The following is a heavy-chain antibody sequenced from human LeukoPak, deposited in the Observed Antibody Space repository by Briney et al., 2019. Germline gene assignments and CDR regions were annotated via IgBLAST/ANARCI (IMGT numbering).Heavy chain of an antibody. V-gene: IGHV4-59*01. CDR3: ARSVVTLYWYFDL. J-gene: IGHJ2*01. CDR1: GGSISGYY. Sequence: SETLSLTCTVSGGSISGYYYNWIRQPPGKGLEWIGYIYYSGSTNYNPSLKGRVTISLDTSKNQFSLKLSSATTADTAVYYCARSVVTLYWYFDLWGRGTLVTVSS. CDR2: IYYSGST. D-gene: IGHD4-23*01.